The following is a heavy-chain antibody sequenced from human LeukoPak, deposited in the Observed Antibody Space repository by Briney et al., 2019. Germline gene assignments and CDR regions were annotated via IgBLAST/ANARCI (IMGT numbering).Heavy chain of an antibody. Sequence: GGSLRLSCEASGFTFGTYGMTWVRQAPGKGLEWVAGITGSSTWTYYADSVKGRFTISRDNSKNTLQLQMHSLRAEDTAIYYCARELVSLGTGYFDLWGRGTLVTVSS. CDR3: ARELVSLGTGYFDL. J-gene: IGHJ2*01. CDR2: ITGSSTWT. CDR1: GFTFGTYG. D-gene: IGHD7-27*01. V-gene: IGHV3-23*01.